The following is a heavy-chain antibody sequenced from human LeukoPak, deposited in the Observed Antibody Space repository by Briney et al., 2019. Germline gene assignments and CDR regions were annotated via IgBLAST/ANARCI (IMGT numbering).Heavy chain of an antibody. CDR1: GYTFTNYY. CDR2: INPNGGST. D-gene: IGHD3-3*01. Sequence: ASVKVSCKASGYTFTNYYIHWVRQAPGQGLEWMGIINPNGGSTSYAQKFQGRVTMTRDTSISTAYMELSRLRSDDTAVYYCARDLFLEWLYPGYYYYGMDVWGQGTTVTVSS. V-gene: IGHV1-46*01. J-gene: IGHJ6*02. CDR3: ARDLFLEWLYPGYYYYGMDV.